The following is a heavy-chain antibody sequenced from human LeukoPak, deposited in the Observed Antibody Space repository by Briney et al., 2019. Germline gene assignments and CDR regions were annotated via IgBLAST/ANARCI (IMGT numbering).Heavy chain of an antibody. V-gene: IGHV3-49*04. CDR1: GFTFSSYA. J-gene: IGHJ6*03. Sequence: PGGSLRLSCAASGFTFSSYAMSWVRQAPGKGLEGVGFIRSKAYGGATEYAASVKGRFTISRDDSKSIAYLQMNSLKTEDTAVYYCTRVKSYYDFWSGYYSRVDYYYYYMDVWGKGTTVTVSS. CDR2: IRSKAYGGAT. CDR3: TRVKSYYDFWSGYYSRVDYYYYYMDV. D-gene: IGHD3-3*01.